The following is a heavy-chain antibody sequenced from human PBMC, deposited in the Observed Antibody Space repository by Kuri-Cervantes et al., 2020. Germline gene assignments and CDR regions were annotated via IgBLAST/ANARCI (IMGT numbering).Heavy chain of an antibody. J-gene: IGHJ4*02. CDR2: IKQDGSEK. CDR1: GFTFSSYW. V-gene: IGHV3-7*01. D-gene: IGHD3-10*01. CDR3: ARAGPELLLYYFDY. Sequence: GGSLRLSCAASGFTFSSYWMSWVRQAPGKGLEWVANIKQDGSEKYYVDSVKGRFTISRDNAKNSLYLQMNSLRADDTAVYYCARAGPELLLYYFDYWGQGTLVTVSS.